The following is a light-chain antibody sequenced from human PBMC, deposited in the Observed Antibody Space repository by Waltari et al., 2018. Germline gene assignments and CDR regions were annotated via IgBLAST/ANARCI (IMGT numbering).Light chain of an antibody. CDR3: QQYYRSRT. Sequence: DIVMTQSPDSLAVSLGERATIHSKSSQSVFYRSDNKNYLAWYQHNPGQPPKLLFYWASTWESGVPDRFSASGSGTDFTLTINSLQAEDVAVYYCQQYYRSRTFGQGTKVEIK. CDR1: QSVFYRSDNKNY. CDR2: WAS. J-gene: IGKJ1*01. V-gene: IGKV4-1*01.